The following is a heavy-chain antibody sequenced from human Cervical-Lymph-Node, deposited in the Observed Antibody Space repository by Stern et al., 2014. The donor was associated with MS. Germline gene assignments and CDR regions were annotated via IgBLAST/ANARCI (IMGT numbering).Heavy chain of an antibody. D-gene: IGHD2-15*01. J-gene: IGHJ4*02. V-gene: IGHV3-21*01. CDR1: GFTFSTYT. CDR2: IRGDDSYI. Sequence: EVQLVESGGGLVKPGGSLRLSCAASGFTFSTYTMNWVRQAPGQGLEWVSSIRGDDSYIFHADSLKGRFSISRDNAKNSLYLQMNSLRAEDTAVYYCAREGTYCSSSSCHFDSWGRGTLVTVSS. CDR3: AREGTYCSSSSCHFDS.